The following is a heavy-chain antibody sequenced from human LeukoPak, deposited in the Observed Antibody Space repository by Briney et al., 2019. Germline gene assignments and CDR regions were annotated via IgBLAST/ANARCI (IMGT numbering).Heavy chain of an antibody. CDR3: ARDAGGWYPGGFDY. CDR1: GFTFSSYW. V-gene: IGHV3-7*01. CDR2: IKQDGSEK. Sequence: PGGSLRLSCAASGFTFSSYWMSWVRQAPGKGLEWAANIKQDGSEKYYVDSVKGRFTISRDNAKNSLYLQMNSLRAEDTAVYYCARDAGGWYPGGFDYWGQGTLVTVSS. D-gene: IGHD6-19*01. J-gene: IGHJ4*02.